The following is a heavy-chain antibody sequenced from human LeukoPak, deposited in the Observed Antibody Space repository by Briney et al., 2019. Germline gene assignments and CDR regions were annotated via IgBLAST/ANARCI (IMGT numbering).Heavy chain of an antibody. CDR3: AREEAVPAAMSY. CDR2: IIPIFGTA. V-gene: IGHV1-69*13. D-gene: IGHD2-2*01. CDR1: GGTFISYA. J-gene: IGHJ4*02. Sequence: SVKVSCKASGGTFISYAISWVRQAPGQGLEWMGGIIPIFGTANYAQKFQGRVTITADESTSTAYMELSSLRSEDTAVYYCAREEAVPAAMSYWGQGTLVTVSS.